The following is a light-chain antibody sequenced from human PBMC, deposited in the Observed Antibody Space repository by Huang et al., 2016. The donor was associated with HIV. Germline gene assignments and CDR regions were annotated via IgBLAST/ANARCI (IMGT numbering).Light chain of an antibody. CDR2: WAS. J-gene: IGKJ5*01. CDR3: QQYYQNPQT. V-gene: IGKV4-1*01. CDR1: QSLLYSLNNKSY. Sequence: DIVMTQSPDSLSVSPGERATIYCKSSQSLLYSLNNKSYLAWFQQKPGRHPKLLLYWASTRESGIPERFSGSGSGTDFTLTINNLQPEDVATYYCQQYYQNPQTFGQGT.